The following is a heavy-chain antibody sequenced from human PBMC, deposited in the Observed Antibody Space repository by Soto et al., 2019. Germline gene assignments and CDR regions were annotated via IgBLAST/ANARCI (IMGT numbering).Heavy chain of an antibody. CDR2: IYYSGST. J-gene: IGHJ6*02. CDR1: GGSISSGGYY. Sequence: PSETLSLTCTVSGGSISSGGYYWSWIRQHPGKGLEWIGYIYYSGSTYYNPSLKSRVTISVDTSKNQSSLKLSSVTAADTAVYYCARDLIASESYYYYGMDVWGQGTTVTVSS. CDR3: ARDLIASESYYYYGMDV. V-gene: IGHV4-31*03. D-gene: IGHD3-16*01.